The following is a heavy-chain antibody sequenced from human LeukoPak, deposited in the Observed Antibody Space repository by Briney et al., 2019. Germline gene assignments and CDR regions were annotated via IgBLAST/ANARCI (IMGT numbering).Heavy chain of an antibody. D-gene: IGHD3-22*01. CDR3: ARDRVIGSGYYYFDY. V-gene: IGHV3-74*01. CDR2: INTDGTST. CDR1: GFTLSSYW. J-gene: IGHJ4*02. Sequence: QPGGSLRLSCAASGFTLSSYWMHWFRQAPGKGLVWVSQINTDGTSTTYADSVKGRFTISRDNSKNTLYLQMNSLRAEDTAVYYCARDRVIGSGYYYFDYWGQGTLVTVSS.